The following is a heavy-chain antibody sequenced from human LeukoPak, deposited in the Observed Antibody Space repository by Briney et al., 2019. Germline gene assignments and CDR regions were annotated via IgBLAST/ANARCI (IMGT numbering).Heavy chain of an antibody. V-gene: IGHV1-18*01. CDR2: ISAYNGDT. CDR3: ARSYDSSGYYLFAYYYYGMDV. Sequence: ASVKVSCKAADYTFTDYGISWVRQAPGQGPEWMGWISAYNGDTKYVQKFQDRVTMTTDTSTSTAYMELRSVRSDDTAVYYCARSYDSSGYYLFAYYYYGMDVWGQGTTVTVSS. CDR1: DYTFTDYG. J-gene: IGHJ6*02. D-gene: IGHD3-22*01.